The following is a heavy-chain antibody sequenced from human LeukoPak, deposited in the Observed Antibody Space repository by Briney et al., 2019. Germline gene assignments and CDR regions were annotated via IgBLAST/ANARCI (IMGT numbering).Heavy chain of an antibody. V-gene: IGHV1-69*04. J-gene: IGHJ4*02. CDR1: GGTFNNYA. CDR3: ATEPLRSYSFDHLDF. D-gene: IGHD3-16*01. CDR2: VVPMFGIR. Sequence: ASVKVSCKTSGGTFNNYAISWVRQAPGQGLEWMGRVVPMFGIRNYPQTFRGRVNITADKATNTVYMELRSLRAEDTAIYYCATEPLRSYSFDHLDFWGLGTPVTVSS.